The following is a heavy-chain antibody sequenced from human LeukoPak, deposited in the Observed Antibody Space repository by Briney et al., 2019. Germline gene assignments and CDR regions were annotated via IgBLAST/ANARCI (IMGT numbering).Heavy chain of an antibody. D-gene: IGHD3-22*01. CDR3: AKSGYSISYFNY. Sequence: QPGGSLRLSCAASGFSFSSYAMSWVRQAPGKGLEWVSVISGSGSDGSTYYADSVKGRFTISRDNSKNTVYLHMNSLRAEDTAIYYCAKSGYSISYFNYWGQGTLVTVSS. CDR1: GFSFSSYA. CDR2: ISGSGSDGST. J-gene: IGHJ4*02. V-gene: IGHV3-23*01.